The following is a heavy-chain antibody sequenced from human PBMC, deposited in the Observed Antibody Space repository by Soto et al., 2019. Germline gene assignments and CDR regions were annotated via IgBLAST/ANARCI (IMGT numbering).Heavy chain of an antibody. Sequence: PGGSLRLSCAASRFRFSDYGMHWVRQAPGKGLEWVSLISYDGSNKYYADSVKGRFTISRDNSENTLYLQMNSLRAEDTAVYYCATIGGGYCSSTSCPSWGYFDYWGQGTLVTVSS. V-gene: IGHV3-30*03. J-gene: IGHJ4*02. CDR3: ATIGGGYCSSTSCPSWGYFDY. D-gene: IGHD2-2*01. CDR1: RFRFSDYG. CDR2: ISYDGSNK.